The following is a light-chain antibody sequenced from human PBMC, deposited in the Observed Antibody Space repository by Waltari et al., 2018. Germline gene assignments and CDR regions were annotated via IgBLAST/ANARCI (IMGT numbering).Light chain of an antibody. V-gene: IGKV4-1*01. CDR2: WAS. Sequence: DIVMTQSPDSLAVSLGERATINCKSSQSVLFSTNNKNYLAWYQQKTGQPPKLLFYWASPRESGFPDRFSGSGSGTDFTLTISSLQAEDVAVYYCQQYRSTLWTFGQGTRVEIK. J-gene: IGKJ1*01. CDR1: QSVLFSTNNKNY. CDR3: QQYRSTLWT.